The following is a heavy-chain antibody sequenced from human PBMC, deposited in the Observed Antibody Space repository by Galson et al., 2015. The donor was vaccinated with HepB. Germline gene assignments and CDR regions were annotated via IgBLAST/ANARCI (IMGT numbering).Heavy chain of an antibody. CDR3: ARSNPAAILNYYYYMDV. CDR2: IWYDGSNK. Sequence: SLRLSCAASGFTFSSYGMHWVRQAPGKGLEWVAVIWYDGSNKYYADSVKGRFTISRDNSKNTLYLQMNSLRAEDTAVYYCARSNPAAILNYYYYMDVWGKGTTVTVSS. J-gene: IGHJ6*03. CDR1: GFTFSSYG. V-gene: IGHV3-33*01. D-gene: IGHD2-2*01.